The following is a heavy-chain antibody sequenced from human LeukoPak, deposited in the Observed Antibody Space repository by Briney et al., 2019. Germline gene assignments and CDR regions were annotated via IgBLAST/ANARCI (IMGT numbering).Heavy chain of an antibody. CDR3: AKGRGYELPLDN. Sequence: GGSLRLSCAASGFTFSSYWMSWVRQAPGKGLEWVSGISWNSGSIGYADSVKGRFTISRDNAKNSLYLQMNSLRAEDTALYYCAKGRGYELPLDNWGQGTLVTVSS. V-gene: IGHV3-9*01. D-gene: IGHD2-2*01. CDR1: GFTFSSYW. CDR2: ISWNSGSI. J-gene: IGHJ4*02.